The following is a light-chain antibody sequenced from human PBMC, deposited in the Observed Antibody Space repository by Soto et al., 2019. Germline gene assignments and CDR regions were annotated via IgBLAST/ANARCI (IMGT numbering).Light chain of an antibody. CDR2: GAS. V-gene: IGKV3D-15*01. J-gene: IGKJ1*01. Sequence: EIVLTQSPATLSLSPGERATLSCRASQSVSSNLAWYQQKPGQAPRLLIYGASSRATGIPDRFSGSGSGTEFTLTISSLQPEDFATYYCQQLYGYPRTFGQGTKVDIK. CDR3: QQLYGYPRT. CDR1: QSVSSN.